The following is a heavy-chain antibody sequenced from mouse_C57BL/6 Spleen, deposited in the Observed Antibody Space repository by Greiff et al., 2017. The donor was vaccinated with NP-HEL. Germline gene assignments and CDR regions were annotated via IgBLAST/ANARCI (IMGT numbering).Heavy chain of an antibody. CDR3: ALYYDYVFDD. CDR1: GYSFTGYY. Sequence: EVQLQQSGPELVKPGASVKISCKASGYSFTGYYMNWVKQSPEKSLEWIGEINPSTGGTTYNQKFKAKATLTVDKSSSTAYMQLKSLTSEDSAVYYCALYYDYVFDDWGQGTTLTVSS. J-gene: IGHJ2*01. CDR2: INPSTGGT. V-gene: IGHV1-42*01. D-gene: IGHD2-4*01.